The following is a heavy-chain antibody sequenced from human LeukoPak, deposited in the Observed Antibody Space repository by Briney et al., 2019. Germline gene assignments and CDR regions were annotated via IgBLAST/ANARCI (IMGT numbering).Heavy chain of an antibody. J-gene: IGHJ4*02. V-gene: IGHV4-39*07. CDR1: GGSISSSSYY. D-gene: IGHD6-13*01. CDR3: VSGGFSRSPCDY. CDR2: LDYSGST. Sequence: PSETLSLTCTVSGGSISSSSYYWGWIRQPPGKGLEWIGNLDYSGSTYYNPSLKSRVTISVDTSKNQISLKLSSVTAADTAVYYCVSGGFSRSPCDYCGQGTLVTVSS.